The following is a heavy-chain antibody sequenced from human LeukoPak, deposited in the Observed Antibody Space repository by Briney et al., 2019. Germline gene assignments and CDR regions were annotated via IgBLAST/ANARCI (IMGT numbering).Heavy chain of an antibody. CDR1: GFTFGSYA. CDR3: AKDSGHCGGDCYTDY. CDR2: ISGSGGST. Sequence: GGSLRLSCAASGFTFGSYAMSWVRQAPGKGLEWVSAISGSGGSTYYADSVKGRFTISRDNSKNTLYLQMNSLRAEDTAVYYCAKDSGHCGGDCYTDYWGQGTLVTVSS. V-gene: IGHV3-23*01. D-gene: IGHD2-21*02. J-gene: IGHJ4*02.